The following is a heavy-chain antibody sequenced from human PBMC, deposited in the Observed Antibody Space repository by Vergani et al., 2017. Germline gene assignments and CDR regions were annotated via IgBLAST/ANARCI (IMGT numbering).Heavy chain of an antibody. J-gene: IGHJ3*02. CDR3: ARRPVAYWGGDFLCAFDI. V-gene: IGHV4-39*01. CDR2: IYYSGST. D-gene: IGHD2-21*02. CDR1: GGSISSSSYY. Sequence: QLQLQESGPGLVKPSETLSLTCTVSGGSISSSSYYWGWIRQPPGKGLEWIGSIYYSGSTYYNPSLKSRVTISVDTSKNQFSLKLSSVTAADTAVYYCARRPVAYWGGDFLCAFDIWGQGTMVTVSS.